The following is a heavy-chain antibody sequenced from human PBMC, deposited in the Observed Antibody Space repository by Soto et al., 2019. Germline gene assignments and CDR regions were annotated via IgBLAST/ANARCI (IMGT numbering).Heavy chain of an antibody. CDR1: GFTFSDEW. V-gene: IGHV3-74*01. D-gene: IGHD1-1*01. CDR3: ARGGLEPFDY. J-gene: IGHJ4*02. Sequence: GSLLLAGSTSGFTFSDEWMHWVRQVPGKGLVWVSRINKDGSYKNYADFVEGRFTISRDDAKSELYLHMDRLRAEDTAVYYCARGGLEPFDYLGQGALVTVYS. CDR2: INKDGSYK.